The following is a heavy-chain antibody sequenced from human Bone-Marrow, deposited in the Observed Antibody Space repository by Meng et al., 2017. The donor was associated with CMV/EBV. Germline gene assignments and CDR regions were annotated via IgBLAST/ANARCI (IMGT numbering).Heavy chain of an antibody. CDR2: IIPILGIA. CDR3: ARKRKDGRGYYALATHYGMDV. Sequence: SVKVSCKASGGTFSSYAISWVRQAPGQGLEWMGGIIPILGIANYAQKFQGRVTITAEKSTSTAYMELSSLRSEDTAVYYCARKRKDGRGYYALATHYGMDVWGQGTTVTVSS. V-gene: IGHV1-69*10. D-gene: IGHD3-3*01. J-gene: IGHJ6*02. CDR1: GGTFSSYA.